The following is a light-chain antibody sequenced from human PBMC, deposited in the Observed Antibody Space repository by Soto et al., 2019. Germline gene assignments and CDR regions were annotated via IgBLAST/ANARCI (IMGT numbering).Light chain of an antibody. CDR2: GAS. CDR1: QRVSTY. CDR3: QPYNNWPSWT. V-gene: IGKV3-15*01. J-gene: IGKJ1*01. Sequence: EILMTQSPATLSVSPGERATLSCRASQRVSTYLAWYQQKPGQAPRLLIYGASTRATGIPTRFSGSGSGTEFTLTISSLQSEDFAVYYCQPYNNWPSWTFGQGTKVEIK.